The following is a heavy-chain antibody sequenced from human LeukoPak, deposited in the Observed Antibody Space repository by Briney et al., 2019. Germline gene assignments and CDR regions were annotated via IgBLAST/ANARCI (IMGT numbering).Heavy chain of an antibody. Sequence: GGSLRLSCAASGFTFSSYWMHWVRQAPGKGLVWVSRINSDGSSTSYADAVKGRSTISRDNAKNTAYLQMNSLRAEDTAVYYCARVQGHPPNGLDIWGQGTMVTVSS. CDR2: INSDGSST. CDR3: ARVQGHPPNGLDI. D-gene: IGHD2-8*01. J-gene: IGHJ3*02. CDR1: GFTFSSYW. V-gene: IGHV3-74*01.